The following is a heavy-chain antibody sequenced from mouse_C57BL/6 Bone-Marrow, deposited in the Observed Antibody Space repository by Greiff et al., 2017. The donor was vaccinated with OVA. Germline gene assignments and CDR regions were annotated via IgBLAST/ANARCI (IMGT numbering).Heavy chain of an antibody. D-gene: IGHD1-1*01. J-gene: IGHJ1*03. V-gene: IGHV5-12*01. CDR3: ARHNYYGSPWYFDV. CDR1: GFTFSDYY. CDR2: ISNGGGST. Sequence: EVHLVESGGGLVQPGGSLKLSCAASGFTFSDYYMYWVRQTPEKRLEWVAYISNGGGSTYYPDTVKGRFTISRDNAKNTLYLQMNRLKSEDTAMYYCARHNYYGSPWYFDVWGTGTTVTVAS.